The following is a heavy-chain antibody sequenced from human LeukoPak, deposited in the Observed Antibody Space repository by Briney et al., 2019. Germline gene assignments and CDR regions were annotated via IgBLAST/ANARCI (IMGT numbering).Heavy chain of an antibody. V-gene: IGHV3-7*01. CDR1: AFTLRKYC. CDR3: AILQDSGSSIAALDM. D-gene: IGHD1-26*01. J-gene: IGHJ3*02. CDR2: IKQDGREK. Sequence: GGSLRLSCAASAFTLRKYCMIWVRQAPGKGVEWVANIKQDGREKHYVHSVKGRFTISRDNAKNSVYLQMNSLRAEHTAVYYCAILQDSGSSIAALDMWGEATMLTVPS.